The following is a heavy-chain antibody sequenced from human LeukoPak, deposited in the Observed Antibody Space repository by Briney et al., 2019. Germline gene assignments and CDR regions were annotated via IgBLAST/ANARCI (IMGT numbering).Heavy chain of an antibody. Sequence: SETLSLTCTVSGGSISSSSYYWGWIRQPPGKGLEWIGSIYYSGSTYYNPSLKSRVTISVDTSKNQFSLKLSSVTAADTAVYYCARSMPGRYEIFSRWGQGTLVTVSS. V-gene: IGHV4-39*07. J-gene: IGHJ4*02. CDR2: IYYSGST. CDR1: GGSISSSSYY. CDR3: ARSMPGRYEIFSR. D-gene: IGHD2/OR15-2a*01.